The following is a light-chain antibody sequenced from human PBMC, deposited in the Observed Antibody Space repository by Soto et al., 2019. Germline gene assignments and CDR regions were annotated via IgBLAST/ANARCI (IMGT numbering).Light chain of an antibody. V-gene: IGKV3-20*01. CDR1: QSVSSSY. Sequence: EIVLTQSPGTLSLSPGERATLSCRASQSVSSSYLAWYQHKPGRAPRLLIDGTSSRATGIPDRFSGSGSGTDFTLAISRLEPEDFAVYYCQQYDSLVTFGQWTKVEIK. CDR3: QQYDSLVT. J-gene: IGKJ1*01. CDR2: GTS.